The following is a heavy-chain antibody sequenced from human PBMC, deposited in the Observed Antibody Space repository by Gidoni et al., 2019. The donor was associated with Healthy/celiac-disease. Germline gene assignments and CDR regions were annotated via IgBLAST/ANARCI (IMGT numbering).Heavy chain of an antibody. J-gene: IGHJ4*02. V-gene: IGHV3-30*18. CDR1: GFTFSSYG. CDR3: AKGPIEGVDY. CDR2: ISYDGSNK. Sequence: QVQLVESGGGVVQPGRSLRLSCAASGFTFSSYGMHWVRQAPGKGLEWVAVISYDGSNKYYADSVKGRFTISRDNSKNTLYLQMNSLRAEDTAVYYCAKGPIEGVDYWGQGTLVTVSS.